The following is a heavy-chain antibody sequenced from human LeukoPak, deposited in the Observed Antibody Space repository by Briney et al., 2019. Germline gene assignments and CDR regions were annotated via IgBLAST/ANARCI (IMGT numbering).Heavy chain of an antibody. CDR3: ARLKAGIAVAGLDY. J-gene: IGHJ4*02. Sequence: ASVKVSCKASGYTFTGYYMHWVRQAPGQGLEWMGWINPNSGGTNYAQKFQGRVTMTRDTSISTAYMELSRLRSDDTAVYYCARLKAGIAVAGLDYWGQGTLVTVSS. D-gene: IGHD6-19*01. CDR1: GYTFTGYY. CDR2: INPNSGGT. V-gene: IGHV1-2*02.